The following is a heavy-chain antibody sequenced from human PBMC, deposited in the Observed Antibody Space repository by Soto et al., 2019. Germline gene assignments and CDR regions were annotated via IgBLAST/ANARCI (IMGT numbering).Heavy chain of an antibody. V-gene: IGHV1-2*04. CDR3: ARGNSGYGGRDAFDI. Sequence: QVQLVQSGAEVKKPGASVKVSCKASGYTFTGYYMHWVRQAPGQGLEWMGWINPNSGGTNYAQKFQGWVTMTSDTSISTGYMELSRLRSDDTAVYYCARGNSGYGGRDAFDIWGQGTMVTVSS. CDR2: INPNSGGT. J-gene: IGHJ3*02. CDR1: GYTFTGYY. D-gene: IGHD5-12*01.